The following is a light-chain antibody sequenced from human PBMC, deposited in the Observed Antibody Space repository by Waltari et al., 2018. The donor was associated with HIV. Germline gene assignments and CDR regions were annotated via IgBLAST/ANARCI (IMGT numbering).Light chain of an antibody. J-gene: IGLJ1*01. V-gene: IGLV2-23*02. CDR2: EVT. Sequence: QSALTPPASVSGSPGQSITISCTGTSTDVGNFNLFSWYQQYPGKAPKLLIYEVTKRPSGASNRFSASKSGNTASLTISGLRAEDEADYYCYSYSDTSSSYVFGTGTKVTVL. CDR3: YSYSDTSSSYV. CDR1: STDVGNFNL.